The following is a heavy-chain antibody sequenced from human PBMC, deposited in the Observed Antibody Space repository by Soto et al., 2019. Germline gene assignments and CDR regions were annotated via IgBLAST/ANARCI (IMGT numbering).Heavy chain of an antibody. CDR1: GFTVSSNY. J-gene: IGHJ6*02. CDR3: ARDGTRIYGMDV. D-gene: IGHD1-1*01. CDR2: IYSGGST. Sequence: EVQLVESGGGLVQPGGSLRLSCAASGFTVSSNYMSWVRQAPGKGLEWVSVIYSGGSTYYADSVKGRFTISRDNSENTLYLQMNSLRAEDTAVYYCARDGTRIYGMDVWGQGTTVTVSS. V-gene: IGHV3-66*01.